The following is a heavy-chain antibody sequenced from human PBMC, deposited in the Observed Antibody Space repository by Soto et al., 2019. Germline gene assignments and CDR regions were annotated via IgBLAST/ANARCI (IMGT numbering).Heavy chain of an antibody. CDR3: ARSPYTTGYHYGMDV. V-gene: IGHV3-33*01. Sequence: LRRSGAASGFSFSLYGMQWVRQAPGNGLEWVAVIWYDGSNKYYADSVKGRFTISRDNSKNTLYLQMNSLRAEDTAVYHCARSPYTTGYHYGMDVWGQGTKVTVYS. CDR1: GFSFSLYG. CDR2: IWYDGSNK. D-gene: IGHD3-9*01. J-gene: IGHJ6*02.